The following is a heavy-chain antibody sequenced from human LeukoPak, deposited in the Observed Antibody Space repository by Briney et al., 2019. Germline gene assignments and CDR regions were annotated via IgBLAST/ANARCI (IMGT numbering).Heavy chain of an antibody. CDR2: ISSSSSTI. Sequence: GGSLRLSCAASGFTFSSYSMNWVRQAPGKGLEWVSYISSSSSTIYYADSVKSRFTISRDNAKNSLYLQMNSLRAEDTAVYYCARDYEVFWSGYSLSFDYWGQGTLVTVSS. V-gene: IGHV3-48*01. J-gene: IGHJ4*02. D-gene: IGHD3-3*01. CDR3: ARDYEVFWSGYSLSFDY. CDR1: GFTFSSYS.